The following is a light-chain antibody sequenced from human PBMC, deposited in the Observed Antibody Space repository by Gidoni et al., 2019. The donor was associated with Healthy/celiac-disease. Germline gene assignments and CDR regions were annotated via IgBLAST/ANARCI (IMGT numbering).Light chain of an antibody. CDR3: QQYDNLRWT. CDR1: QDISNY. CDR2: DAS. J-gene: IGKJ1*01. V-gene: IGKV1-33*01. Sequence: DIQMTQSPSSLSASVGDRVTITCQASQDISNYLNWYQQKPGKAPKLLIYDASNLETGVPSRFSGSGSGTDFTFTISSLQPEDIATYYCQQYDNLRWTFXXXTKVEIK.